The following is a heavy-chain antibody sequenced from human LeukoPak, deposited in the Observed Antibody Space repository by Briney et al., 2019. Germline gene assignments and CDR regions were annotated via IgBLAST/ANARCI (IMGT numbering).Heavy chain of an antibody. D-gene: IGHD6-6*01. Sequence: PSETLSLTCTVSGGSISSYYWSWIRQPAGKGLEWIGRLYTSGSTNYNPSLKSRVTMSVDTSKNQFSLKLNSVTAADTAVYYCARGGYSGSSFTFDYWGQGTLVTVSS. V-gene: IGHV4-4*07. CDR2: LYTSGST. CDR3: ARGGYSGSSFTFDY. J-gene: IGHJ4*02. CDR1: GGSISSYY.